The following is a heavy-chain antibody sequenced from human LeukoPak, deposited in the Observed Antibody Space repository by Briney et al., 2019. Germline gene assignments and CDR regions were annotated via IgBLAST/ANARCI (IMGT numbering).Heavy chain of an antibody. J-gene: IGHJ4*02. CDR1: GFTFSSYS. D-gene: IGHD1-26*01. CDR2: ISGSGGST. V-gene: IGHV3-23*01. Sequence: GGSLRLSCAASGFTFSSYSMNWVRQAPGKGLEWVSAISGSGGSTYYADSVKGRFTISRDNSKNTLYLQMNSLRAEDTAVYYCAKDQNGNIDYWGQGTLVTVSS. CDR3: AKDQNGNIDY.